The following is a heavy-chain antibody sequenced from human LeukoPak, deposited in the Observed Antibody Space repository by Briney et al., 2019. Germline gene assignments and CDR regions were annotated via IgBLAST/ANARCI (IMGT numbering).Heavy chain of an antibody. J-gene: IGHJ4*02. D-gene: IGHD3-10*01. V-gene: IGHV3-23*01. CDR3: AKDRDGSGLFDY. CDR1: GLTFSSNA. Sequence: GGSLRLSCGASGLTFSSNAMSWVRQSPGKGLEWVSTIAGSGASTYYADSVKGRFTISRDNSKNTLYLQMNSLRAEDTAVYYCAKDRDGSGLFDYWGQGTLVTVSS. CDR2: IAGSGAST.